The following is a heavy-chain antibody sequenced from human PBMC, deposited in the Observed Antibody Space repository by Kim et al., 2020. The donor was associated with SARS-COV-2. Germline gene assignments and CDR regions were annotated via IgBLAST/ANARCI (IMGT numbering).Heavy chain of an antibody. CDR1: GYSFTSYW. D-gene: IGHD3-16*02. Sequence: GESLKISCKGSGYSFTSYWIGWVRQMPGKGLEWMGIIYPGDSDTRYSPSFQGQVTISADKSISTAYLQWSSLKASDTAVYYCARFEKCVIHNNWFDPWGQRTLVTVSS. CDR2: IYPGDSDT. V-gene: IGHV5-51*01. CDR3: ARFEKCVIHNNWFDP. J-gene: IGHJ5*02.